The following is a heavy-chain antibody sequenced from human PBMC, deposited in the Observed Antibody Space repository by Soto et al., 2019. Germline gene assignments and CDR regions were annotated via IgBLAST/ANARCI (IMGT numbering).Heavy chain of an antibody. V-gene: IGHV1-2*02. CDR1: GYTFTGYY. J-gene: IGHJ4*02. CDR2: INPNSGGT. Sequence: ASVKVSCKASGYTFTGYYMHWVRQAPGQGLEWMGWINPNSGGTNYAQKFQGRVTMTRNTSISTAYMELSSLRSEDTAVYYCAVIARGAVAFNFDYWGQGTLVTVSS. CDR3: AVIARGAVAFNFDY. D-gene: IGHD6-19*01.